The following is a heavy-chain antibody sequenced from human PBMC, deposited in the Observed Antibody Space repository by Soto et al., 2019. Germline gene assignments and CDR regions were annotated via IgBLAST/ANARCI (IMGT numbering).Heavy chain of an antibody. D-gene: IGHD6-19*01. Sequence: QLQLQESGPGLVKPSETLSLTCTVSGGSISSSSYYWGWIRQPPGKGLEWIGSIYYSGSTYYNPSLKSRVTXXVXTXXNQFSLKLSSVTAADTAVYYCASGTWLARRFWFDPWGQGTLVTVSS. J-gene: IGHJ5*02. V-gene: IGHV4-39*01. CDR3: ASGTWLARRFWFDP. CDR2: IYYSGST. CDR1: GGSISSSSYY.